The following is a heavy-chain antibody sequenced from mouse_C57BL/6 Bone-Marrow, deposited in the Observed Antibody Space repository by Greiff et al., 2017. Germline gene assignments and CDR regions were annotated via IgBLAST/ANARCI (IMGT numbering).Heavy chain of an antibody. CDR3: ARKPYSNYLDYFDY. D-gene: IGHD2-5*01. J-gene: IGHJ2*01. Sequence: EVKLVESGAELVKPGASVKLSCTASGFNIKDYYMHWVKQRTEQGLEWIGRIDPEDGETKYAPKFQGKATITAETSSNTAYLQLSSLTSEDTAVYYCARKPYSNYLDYFDYWGQGTTLTVSS. CDR2: IDPEDGET. CDR1: GFNIKDYY. V-gene: IGHV14-2*01.